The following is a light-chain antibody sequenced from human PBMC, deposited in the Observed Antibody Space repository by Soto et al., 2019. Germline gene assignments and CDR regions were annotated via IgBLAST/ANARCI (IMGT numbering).Light chain of an antibody. V-gene: IGKV3-11*01. Sequence: EIVLTQSPATLSLSPGERPTLSCSASQSVNRYLVWYQQKPGQAPRLLMYDASKRATGIPARFSGSGSGTDFTLTISSLEPEDFAVYYCQQRDIWPWTFGQGTKVDI. CDR1: QSVNRY. CDR3: QQRDIWPWT. CDR2: DAS. J-gene: IGKJ1*01.